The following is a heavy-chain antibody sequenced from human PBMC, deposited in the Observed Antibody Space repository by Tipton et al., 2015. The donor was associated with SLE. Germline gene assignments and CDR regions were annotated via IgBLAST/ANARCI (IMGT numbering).Heavy chain of an antibody. CDR3: ARHGNQDY. Sequence: TLSLTCTVSGGSISSGGYYWSWIRQHPGKGLEWIGYIYYSGSTYYNPSLKSRVSILLDTSKNQLSLKLRSVTATGTAMYYCARHGNQDYWGQGTLVTVSS. CDR1: GGSISSGGYY. D-gene: IGHD4-23*01. CDR2: IYYSGST. J-gene: IGHJ4*02. V-gene: IGHV4-31*03.